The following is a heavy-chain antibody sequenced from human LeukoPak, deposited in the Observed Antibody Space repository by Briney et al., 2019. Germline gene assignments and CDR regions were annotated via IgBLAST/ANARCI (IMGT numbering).Heavy chain of an antibody. D-gene: IGHD3-16*01. J-gene: IGHJ2*01. CDR1: GITVSTNY. V-gene: IGHV3-53*01. CDR2: LYSGSDT. CDR3: ARVGDHFHWYLDI. Sequence: GGSLILSCAASGITVSTNYMNWVRQPPGKGLEWVSILYSGSDTHYAHSVKGQFTISRDSSKNILSLQMNNLRAADTDVYYCARVGDHFHWYLDIWGRGTLVTVSS.